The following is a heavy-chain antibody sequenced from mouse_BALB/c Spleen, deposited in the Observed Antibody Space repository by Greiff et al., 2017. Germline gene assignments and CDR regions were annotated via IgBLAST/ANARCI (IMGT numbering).Heavy chain of an antibody. V-gene: IGHV10-1*02. CDR1: GFTFNTYA. J-gene: IGHJ2*01. CDR2: IRSKSNNYAT. Sequence: DAGGGLVQPKGSLKLSCAASGFTFNTYAMNWVRQAPGKGLEWVARIRSKSNNYATYYADSVKDRFTISRDDSQSMLYLQMNNLKTEDTAMYYCVRHAHYGSGLDYWGQGTTLTVSS. CDR3: VRHAHYGSGLDY. D-gene: IGHD1-1*01.